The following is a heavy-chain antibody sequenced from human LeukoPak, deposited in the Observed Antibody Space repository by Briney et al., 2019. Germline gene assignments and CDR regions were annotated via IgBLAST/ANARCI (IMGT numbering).Heavy chain of an antibody. CDR3: AKDSSGYYSNFDY. V-gene: IGHV3-21*01. J-gene: IGHJ4*02. D-gene: IGHD3-22*01. CDR1: GFALKSYS. Sequence: GGSLRLSCAGSGFALKSYSLTWVRQAPGKGLEWVSSISSTSAYIHYADSVKGRFTISRDNSKNTLYLQMNSLRAEDTAVYYCAKDSSGYYSNFDYWGQGTLVTVSS. CDR2: ISSTSAYI.